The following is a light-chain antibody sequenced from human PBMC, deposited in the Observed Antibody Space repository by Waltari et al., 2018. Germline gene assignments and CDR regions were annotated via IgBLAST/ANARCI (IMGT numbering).Light chain of an antibody. Sequence: QPVLTQPASVSGSPGQRITISCPGPSLKFGHLNPAPWYQQYPGKAPKVMIYQVNKRPSETSNRFSGSKSGNTASLTISGLQAEDEADYYCCSYADSRTWVFGGGTKLTVL. V-gene: IGLV2-23*02. CDR1: SLKFGHLNP. J-gene: IGLJ3*02. CDR2: QVN. CDR3: CSYADSRTWV.